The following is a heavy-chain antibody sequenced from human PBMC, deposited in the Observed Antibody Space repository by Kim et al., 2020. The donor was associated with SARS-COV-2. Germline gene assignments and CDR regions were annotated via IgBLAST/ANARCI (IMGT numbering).Heavy chain of an antibody. CDR3: ARDRGHYDILTGDNLGGGLN. D-gene: IGHD3-9*01. CDR1: GGSISSGGYY. CDR2: IYYSGST. Sequence: SETLSLTCTVSGGSISSGGYYWSWIRQHPGKGLEWIGYIYYSGSTYYNPSLKSRVTISVDTSKNQFPLKLSSVTAADTAVYYCARDRGHYDILTGDNLGGGLNWGQGTLVTVSS. V-gene: IGHV4-31*03. J-gene: IGHJ4*02.